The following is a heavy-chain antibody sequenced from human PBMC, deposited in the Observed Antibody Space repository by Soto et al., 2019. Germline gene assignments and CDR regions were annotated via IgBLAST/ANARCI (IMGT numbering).Heavy chain of an antibody. Sequence: PGGSLRLSCAASGFTFSSYGMHWVRQAPGKGLEWVAVISYDGSNKYYADSVKGRFTISRDNSKNTLYLQMNSLRAEDTAVYYCASYRAPSFLVGALGYYFDYWGQGTLVTVSS. J-gene: IGHJ4*02. CDR2: ISYDGSNK. CDR1: GFTFSSYG. CDR3: ASYRAPSFLVGALGYYFDY. D-gene: IGHD1-26*01. V-gene: IGHV3-30*03.